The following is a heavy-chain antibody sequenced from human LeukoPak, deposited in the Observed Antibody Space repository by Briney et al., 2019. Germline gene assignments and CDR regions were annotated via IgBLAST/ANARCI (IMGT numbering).Heavy chain of an antibody. CDR1: GFTFSSYW. D-gene: IGHD6-13*01. V-gene: IGHV3-74*01. Sequence: GGSLRLSCAASGFTFSSYWMHWVRQAPGKGLVWVSRINSDGSSTSYADSVKGRFTISRDNVKNTLYLQMNGLRAEDTAVYYCARVSAAASLDYWGQGTLVTVSS. CDR3: ARVSAAASLDY. CDR2: INSDGSST. J-gene: IGHJ4*02.